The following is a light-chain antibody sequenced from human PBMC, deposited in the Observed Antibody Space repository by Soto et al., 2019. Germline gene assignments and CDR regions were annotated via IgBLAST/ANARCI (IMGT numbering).Light chain of an antibody. CDR2: GAS. CDR1: QSVSSSY. J-gene: IGKJ2*01. V-gene: IGKV3-20*01. Sequence: EIVSTQSPGTLSLSPGERATLSCRASQSVSSSYLAWYQQKPGQAPRLLIYGASSRATGIPDRFSGSGSGTDFTLTISRLEPEDFAVYYCQQYGSSPQGFCQGTKLEIK. CDR3: QQYGSSPQG.